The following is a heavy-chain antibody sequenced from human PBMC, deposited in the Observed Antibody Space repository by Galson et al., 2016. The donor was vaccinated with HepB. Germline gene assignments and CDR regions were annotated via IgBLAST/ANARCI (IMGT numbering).Heavy chain of an antibody. D-gene: IGHD4-17*01. V-gene: IGHV3-23*01. Sequence: SLRLSCAASGFPFSSYAMSWVRQAPGRGLAWVSTISGAGTASYAYSVKGRFTISRDNSKNTLDLQMDSLRAEDTALYFCFRVPRYYADYSAGVGDCWGQGPLLTVSS. J-gene: IGHJ4*02. CDR3: FRVPRYYADYSAGVGDC. CDR2: ISGAGTA. CDR1: GFPFSSYA.